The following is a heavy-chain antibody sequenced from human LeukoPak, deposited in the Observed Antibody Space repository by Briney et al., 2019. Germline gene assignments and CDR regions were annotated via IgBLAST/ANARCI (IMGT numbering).Heavy chain of an antibody. CDR1: GGSISSGGYY. J-gene: IGHJ4*02. CDR3: ARTYSSSWYLFDY. Sequence: SQTLSLTRAVSGGSISSGGYYWSWIRQPPGKGLEWIGYIYYSGSTNYNPSLKSRVTISVDTSKNQFSLKLSSVTAADTAVYYCARTYSSSWYLFDYWGQGTLVTVSS. CDR2: IYYSGST. D-gene: IGHD6-13*01. V-gene: IGHV4-61*08.